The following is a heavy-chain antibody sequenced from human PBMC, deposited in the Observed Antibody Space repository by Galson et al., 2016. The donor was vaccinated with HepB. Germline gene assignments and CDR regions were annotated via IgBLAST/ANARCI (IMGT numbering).Heavy chain of an antibody. V-gene: IGHV3-48*04. D-gene: IGHD1-7*01. CDR3: ARVNLGPPYKWNSYIFEI. CDR2: IQSTGETI. J-gene: IGHJ3*02. CDR1: GFTFSSYS. Sequence: SLRLSCAASGFTFSSYSMNWVRQAPGKGLEWISYIQSTGETIYYADSLGGRFVVSRDNAKNSVILQMSSLRAEDTAMYYCARVNLGPPYKWNSYIFEIWGQGTMVTVSS.